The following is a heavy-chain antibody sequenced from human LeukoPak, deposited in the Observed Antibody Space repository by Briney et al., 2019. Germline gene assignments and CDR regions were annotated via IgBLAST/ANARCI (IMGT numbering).Heavy chain of an antibody. CDR2: IYYSGST. CDR3: ARGSSLAPTGSSSAFDI. Sequence: PSETLSLTCTVSGGSISSGGYYWSWIRQHPGKGLEWIGYIYYSGSTYYNPSLKSRVTISVDTSKNQFSLKLSSVTAADTAVYYCARGSSLAPTGSSSAFDIWGQGTMVTVSS. D-gene: IGHD6-6*01. V-gene: IGHV4-31*03. J-gene: IGHJ3*02. CDR1: GGSISSGGYY.